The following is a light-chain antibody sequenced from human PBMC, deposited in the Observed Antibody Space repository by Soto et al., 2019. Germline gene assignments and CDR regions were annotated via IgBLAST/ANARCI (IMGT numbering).Light chain of an antibody. CDR1: QGISNY. CDR3: QKYNSALGT. Sequence: DIPMTQSPSSLSASVGDRVTISCRASQGISNYLAWYQQKPGKVPKLLIYAASTLQSGVPSRFSGSGSGTDFTLTISSLQPEDVATYYCQKYNSALGTFGQGTKLEIK. CDR2: AAS. J-gene: IGKJ2*01. V-gene: IGKV1-27*01.